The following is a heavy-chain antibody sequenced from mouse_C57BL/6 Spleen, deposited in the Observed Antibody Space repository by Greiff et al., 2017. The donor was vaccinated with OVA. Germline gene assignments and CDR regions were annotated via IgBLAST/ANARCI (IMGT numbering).Heavy chain of an antibody. Sequence: EVQGVESGGGLVKPGGSLNLSCAASGFTFSDYGMHWVRQAPEQGLEWVAYISSGSSTIYYADTVKGRFTISRDKATNTLFLQMTSLRAEDTAMYYCARTWDAMDYWGQGTSVTVSS. J-gene: IGHJ4*01. CDR3: ARTWDAMDY. CDR2: ISSGSSTI. CDR1: GFTFSDYG. V-gene: IGHV5-17*01. D-gene: IGHD4-1*01.